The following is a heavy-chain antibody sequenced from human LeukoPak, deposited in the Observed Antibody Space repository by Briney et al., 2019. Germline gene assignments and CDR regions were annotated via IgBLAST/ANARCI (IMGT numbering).Heavy chain of an antibody. V-gene: IGHV4-39*02. CDR2: IYYTGST. D-gene: IGHD2-2*01. CDR1: GGSVSSSSYY. J-gene: IGHJ4*02. CDR3: ARLPAARSYSDL. Sequence: SETLSLTCTVSGGSVSSSSYYWGWIRQPPGKGLDWIGSIYYTGSTYYNPSLKSRVTISVDTSKNHFSLKLTSVTAADTAVYYCARLPAARSYSDLWGQGTLVTVSS.